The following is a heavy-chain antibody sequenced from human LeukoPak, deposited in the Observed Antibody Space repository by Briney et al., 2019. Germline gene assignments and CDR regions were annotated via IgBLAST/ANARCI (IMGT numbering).Heavy chain of an antibody. CDR2: INQDGSEK. CDR3: ARGGYTYDS. CDR1: GFTFSSYW. J-gene: IGHJ4*02. D-gene: IGHD5-18*01. Sequence: GGSLRLSCAASGFTFSSYWMSWVRQAPGKGLEWVASINQDGSEKHCVDSVKGRFTISRDNAKNSLYLQMNTLRVEDTAVYYCARGGYTYDSWGQGTLVTVSS. V-gene: IGHV3-7*01.